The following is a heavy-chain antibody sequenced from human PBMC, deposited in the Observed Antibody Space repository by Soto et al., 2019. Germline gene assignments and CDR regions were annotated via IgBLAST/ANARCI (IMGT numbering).Heavy chain of an antibody. V-gene: IGHV1-69*01. D-gene: IGHD2-21*02. CDR3: ARDKLLVMTSIPYYYYYGMDV. CDR2: IIPLLGTV. CDR1: GDTFNNYA. J-gene: IGHJ6*02. Sequence: QEQLVQSGAEVREPGSSVKVSCRASGDTFNNYAISWVRQAPGQGLEWMGGIIPLLGTVTQPQRFQGRVTITADDSTSTAYMELSSLISQDTAVYYCARDKLLVMTSIPYYYYYGMDVWGQGTTVTVSS.